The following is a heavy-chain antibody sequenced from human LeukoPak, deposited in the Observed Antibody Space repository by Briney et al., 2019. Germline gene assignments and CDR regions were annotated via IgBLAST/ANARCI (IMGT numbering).Heavy chain of an antibody. CDR3: ARSGIAASSFFYPYYMDV. V-gene: IGHV1-2*02. Sequence: RASVKVSCKASGYTFTGYYMHWVRQAPGQGLEWMGWINPNSGGTNYAQKFQGRVTMTRDTSISTAYMELSRLRSDDTAVYYCARSGIAASSFFYPYYMDVWGKGTTVTVSS. J-gene: IGHJ6*03. D-gene: IGHD6-13*01. CDR2: INPNSGGT. CDR1: GYTFTGYY.